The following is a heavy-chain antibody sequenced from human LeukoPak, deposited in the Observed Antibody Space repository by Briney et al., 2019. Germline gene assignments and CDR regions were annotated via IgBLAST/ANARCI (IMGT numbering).Heavy chain of an antibody. Sequence: GASVKVSCKASGYTFTSYGISWVRQAPGQGLEWMGWISAYNGNTNYAQKLQGRVTMTTDTSTSTAYMELRSLRSDDTAVYYCARVLIQYSYPAGDDYWGQGTLVTVSS. CDR1: GYTFTSYG. D-gene: IGHD5-18*01. CDR2: ISAYNGNT. J-gene: IGHJ4*02. CDR3: ARVLIQYSYPAGDDY. V-gene: IGHV1-18*01.